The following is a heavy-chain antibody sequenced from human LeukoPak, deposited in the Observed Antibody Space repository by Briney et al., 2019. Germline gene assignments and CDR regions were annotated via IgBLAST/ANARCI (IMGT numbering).Heavy chain of an antibody. CDR2: IKQDGSEK. J-gene: IGHJ4*02. V-gene: IGHV3-7*01. CDR3: SRDRHYSYDSSGYYWSF. D-gene: IGHD3-22*01. Sequence: GGSLRLSCAASGFTFSSYWMSWVRQAPGKGLEWVANIKQDGSEKYYVDSVKGRFTISRDNAKNSLYLQINSLRAEDTAVYYCSRDRHYSYDSSGYYWSFWGQGALVTVSS. CDR1: GFTFSSYW.